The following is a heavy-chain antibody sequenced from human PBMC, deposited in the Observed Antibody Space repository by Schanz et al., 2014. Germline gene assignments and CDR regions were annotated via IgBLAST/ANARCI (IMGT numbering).Heavy chain of an antibody. J-gene: IGHJ3*02. CDR1: GFTFSDYG. CDR3: ARDRWDWNNAFDI. V-gene: IGHV3-NL1*01. CDR2: IASGGSHT. D-gene: IGHD1-1*01. Sequence: QVQLVESGGGVVQPGRSLRLSCGASGFTFSDYGTHWVRQAPGKGLEWVSTIASGGSHTFYADSVTGRFTISGDNSKNTLYLQMNSLRAEDTAVYYCARDRWDWNNAFDIWGQGTMVTVSS.